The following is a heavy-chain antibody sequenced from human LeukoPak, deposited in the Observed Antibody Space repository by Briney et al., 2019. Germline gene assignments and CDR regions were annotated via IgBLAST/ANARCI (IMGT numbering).Heavy chain of an antibody. V-gene: IGHV4-31*03. CDR3: ASQILHPITMILD. D-gene: IGHD3-22*01. J-gene: IGHJ4*02. CDR1: GGSISSGGYY. Sequence: PSETLSLTCTVSGGSISSGGYYWSWIRQHPGKGLEWIGYIYYSGSTYYNPSLKSRVTISVDTSKNQFSLKLSSVTAVDTAVYYCASQILHPITMILDWGQGTLVTVSS. CDR2: IYYSGST.